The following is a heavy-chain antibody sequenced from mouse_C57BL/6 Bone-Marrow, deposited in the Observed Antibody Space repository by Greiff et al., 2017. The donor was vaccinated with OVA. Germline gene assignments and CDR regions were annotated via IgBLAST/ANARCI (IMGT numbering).Heavy chain of an antibody. CDR3: TTWYYGDY. Sequence: EVQLQQSGAELVRPGASVKLSCTASGFNIKDDYMHWVKQRPEQGLEWIGWIDPENGDTESASKFQGKATITADTSSNTAYLQLSSLTSEDTDVYYCTTWYYGDYWGQGTTLTVSS. CDR2: IDPENGDT. CDR1: GFNIKDDY. J-gene: IGHJ2*01. V-gene: IGHV14-4*01.